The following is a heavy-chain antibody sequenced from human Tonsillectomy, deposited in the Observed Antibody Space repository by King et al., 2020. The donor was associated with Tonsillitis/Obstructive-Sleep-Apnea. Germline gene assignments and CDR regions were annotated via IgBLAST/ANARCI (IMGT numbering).Heavy chain of an antibody. CDR2: ISWNRGSI. CDR3: AKDITPYMNGGSYFDY. V-gene: IGHV3-9*01. D-gene: IGHD1-26*01. J-gene: IGHJ4*02. Sequence: QLVQSGGGLVQPGRSLRLSCAASGFTFDDYAMHWVRQAPGKGLEWVSGISWNRGSIGYADSVKGRFTISRDNAKNYLYLQMNSLRAEDTALYYCAKDITPYMNGGSYFDYWGQGTLVTVSS. CDR1: GFTFDDYA.